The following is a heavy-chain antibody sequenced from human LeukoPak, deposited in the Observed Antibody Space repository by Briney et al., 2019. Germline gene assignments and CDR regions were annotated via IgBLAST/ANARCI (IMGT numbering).Heavy chain of an antibody. V-gene: IGHV4-39*07. D-gene: IGHD3-10*01. J-gene: IGHJ4*02. CDR3: ARVSGSGRKHDY. CDR1: GGSISSSSYY. CDR2: IYYSGST. Sequence: PSETLSLTCTVSGGSISSSSYYWGWIRQPPGKGLEWIGSIYYSGSTYYNPSLKSRVTISVDTSKNQFSLKLSSVTAADTAVYYCARVSGSGRKHDYWGQGTLVTVSS.